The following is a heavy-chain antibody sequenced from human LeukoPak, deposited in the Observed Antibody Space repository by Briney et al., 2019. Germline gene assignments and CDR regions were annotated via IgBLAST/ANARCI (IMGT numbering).Heavy chain of an antibody. V-gene: IGHV3-21*01. CDR3: ARDLAYCSSTSCYAYWFDP. Sequence: GGSLRLSCAASGFTFSSYSMNCVRQAPGKGLEWVSSISSSSSYIYYADSVKGRFTISRDNAKNSLYLQMNSLRAEDTAVYYCARDLAYCSSTSCYAYWFDPWGQGTLVTVSS. J-gene: IGHJ5*02. CDR2: ISSSSSYI. D-gene: IGHD2-2*01. CDR1: GFTFSSYS.